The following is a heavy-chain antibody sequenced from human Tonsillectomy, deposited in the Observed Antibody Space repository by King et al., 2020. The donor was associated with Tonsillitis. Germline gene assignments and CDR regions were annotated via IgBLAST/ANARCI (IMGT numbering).Heavy chain of an antibody. D-gene: IGHD3-16*02. CDR2: IKQDGSEK. J-gene: IGHJ6*02. V-gene: IGHV3-7*01. CDR1: GFTFSSYW. Sequence: VQLVESGGGLVQPGGSLRLSCAASGFTFSSYWMTWVRQAPGKGLEWVANIKQDGSEKYYVDSVKGRFNISRDNAKNSLSLQMNSLRAEDTAVYYCVRDRSYDYVWGTYRYITMDVWGQGTTVTVSS. CDR3: VRDRSYDYVWGTYRYITMDV.